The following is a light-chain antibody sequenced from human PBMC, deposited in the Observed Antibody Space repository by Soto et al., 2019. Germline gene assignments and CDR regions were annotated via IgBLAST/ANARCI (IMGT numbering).Light chain of an antibody. CDR3: QQYNHWPPYT. CDR2: DAS. V-gene: IGKV1-9*01. J-gene: IGKJ2*01. CDR1: QGISSY. Sequence: IQLTQSPSSLSASVGDRVTITCRASQGISSYLGWYQQKPGKAPNLLIYDASTLHSGVPSRFSGSGSGTEFTLTISSLQSEDFAVYYCQQYNHWPPYTFGQGTKVDIK.